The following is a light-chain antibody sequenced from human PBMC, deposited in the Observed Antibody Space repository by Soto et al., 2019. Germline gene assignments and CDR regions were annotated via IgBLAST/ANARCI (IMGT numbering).Light chain of an antibody. CDR2: LNSDGSH. J-gene: IGLJ3*02. V-gene: IGLV4-69*01. CDR3: QTWGTGIHWV. CDR1: SGHSSYA. Sequence: QLVLTQSPSASASLGASVKLTCTLSSGHSSYAIAWHQQQPEKGPRYLMKLNSDGSHSKGDGIPDRFSGSSSGAERYLTISSLQSEDEAVYYCQTWGTGIHWVFGGGTKVTVL.